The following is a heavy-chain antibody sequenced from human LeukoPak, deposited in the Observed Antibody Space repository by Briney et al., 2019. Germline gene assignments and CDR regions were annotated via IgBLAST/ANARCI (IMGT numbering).Heavy chain of an antibody. CDR1: GGSISSYY. CDR2: IYYSGST. D-gene: IGHD3-10*01. V-gene: IGHV4-59*01. Sequence: SETLSLTSTVSGGSISSYYWSWLRQPPGKGLEWIRYIYYSGSTNYNPSLKSRVTISVDTSKNQFSLKLSSVTAADTAVYYCARVSTYGSGGAFDIWGQGTMVTVSS. J-gene: IGHJ3*02. CDR3: ARVSTYGSGGAFDI.